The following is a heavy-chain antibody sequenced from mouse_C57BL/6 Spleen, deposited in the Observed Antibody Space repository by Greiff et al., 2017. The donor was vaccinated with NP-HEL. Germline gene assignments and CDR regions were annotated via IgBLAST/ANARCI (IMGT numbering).Heavy chain of an antibody. Sequence: QVQLQQPGAELVMPGASVKLSCKASGYTFTSYWMHWVKQRPGQGLEWIGEIDPSDSYTNYNQKFKGKSTLTVDKSSSTAYMQLSSLTSEDSAVYYCASKIDSSYYAMDYWGQGTSVTVSS. J-gene: IGHJ4*01. CDR1: GYTFTSYW. CDR3: ASKIDSSYYAMDY. V-gene: IGHV1-69*01. CDR2: IDPSDSYT. D-gene: IGHD3-2*01.